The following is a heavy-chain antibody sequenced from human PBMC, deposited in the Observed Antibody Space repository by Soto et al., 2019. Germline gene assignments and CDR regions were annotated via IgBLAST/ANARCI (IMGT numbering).Heavy chain of an antibody. CDR3: ARTLGRPKASYSGGSFSVGDSNYVMEL. V-gene: IGHV1-69*13. J-gene: IGHJ2*01. CDR2: IIPIFGTA. Sequence: PVKVSCKSSGGTFSSYAISWVRQAPGQGLEWMGGIIPIFGTANYAQKFQGRVTITADESTSTAYMELSSLRSEDTAVYYCARTLGRPKASYSGGSFSVGDSNYVMELRGR. D-gene: IGHD2-15*01. CDR1: GGTFSSYA.